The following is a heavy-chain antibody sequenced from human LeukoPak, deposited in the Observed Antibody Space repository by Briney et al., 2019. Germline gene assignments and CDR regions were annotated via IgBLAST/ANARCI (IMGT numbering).Heavy chain of an antibody. CDR3: ARGDSSGYLVPFDY. V-gene: IGHV4-34*01. J-gene: IGHJ4*02. CDR1: GGSFSGYY. Sequence: SETLSLTCAVYGGSFSGYYWSWIRQPPGKGLEWIGEINHSGSTNYNPSLKSRVTISVDTSKNQFSLKLSSVTAADTAVYYCARGDSSGYLVPFDYWGQGTLVTVSS. CDR2: INHSGST. D-gene: IGHD3-22*01.